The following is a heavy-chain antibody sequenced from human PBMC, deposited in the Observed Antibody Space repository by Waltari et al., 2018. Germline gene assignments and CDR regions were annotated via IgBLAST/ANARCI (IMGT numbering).Heavy chain of an antibody. Sequence: VRLVHSGGGLVQPGETLPLSCAASAFVSSHHWMRWVRQFPGKGPMWVARINRGATIGYDDSVRGRFTIFRDSSTNTLSLQMRSLTVEDTALYYCVRGPSVDYSNPVPFDLWGQGTLVTVSS. V-gene: IGHV3-74*01. CDR1: AFVSSHHW. CDR3: VRGPSVDYSNPVPFDL. J-gene: IGHJ4*02. D-gene: IGHD4-4*01. CDR2: INRGATI.